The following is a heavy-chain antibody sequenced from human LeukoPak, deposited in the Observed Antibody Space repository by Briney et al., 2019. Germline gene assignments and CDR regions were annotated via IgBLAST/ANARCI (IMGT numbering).Heavy chain of an antibody. J-gene: IGHJ5*02. V-gene: IGHV1-2*02. Sequence: ASVKVSCKGSGYTFTGYYIHWVRQGPGQGLEWVGWINPNSGGTNYAQKFQGRVTVTRDTSISTAYMELSRLRSDDTAVYYCARVSKRIAAAGTSAGFDPWGQGTLVTVSS. CDR2: INPNSGGT. CDR3: ARVSKRIAAAGTSAGFDP. D-gene: IGHD6-13*01. CDR1: GYTFTGYY.